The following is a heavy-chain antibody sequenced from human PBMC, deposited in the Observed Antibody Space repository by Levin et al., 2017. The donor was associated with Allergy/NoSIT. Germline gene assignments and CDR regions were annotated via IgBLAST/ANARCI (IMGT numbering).Heavy chain of an antibody. CDR1: GFTFSSYA. Sequence: GGSLRLSCAASGFTFSSYAMSWVRQAPGKGLEWVSAISGSGGSTYYTDSVKGRFTISRDNSKNTLYLQMNSLRAEDTAVYYCAKGGGGSGWSTYFDYWGQGTLVTVSS. CDR2: ISGSGGST. J-gene: IGHJ4*02. V-gene: IGHV3-23*01. CDR3: AKGGGGSGWSTYFDY. D-gene: IGHD6-19*01.